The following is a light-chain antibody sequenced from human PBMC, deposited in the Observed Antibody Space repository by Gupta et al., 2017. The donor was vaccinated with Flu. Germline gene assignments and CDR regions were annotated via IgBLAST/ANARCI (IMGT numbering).Light chain of an antibody. Sequence: VGDRVTLACRASQSSGINLKWYQQRPGKAPQLLIYSASLLESGVPSRFTGTGSGTDFALTITSLRPEDSATYNCQQSYSGLTFGGGAKVEIK. V-gene: IGKV1-39*01. CDR2: SAS. J-gene: IGKJ4*01. CDR1: QSSGIN. CDR3: QQSYSGLT.